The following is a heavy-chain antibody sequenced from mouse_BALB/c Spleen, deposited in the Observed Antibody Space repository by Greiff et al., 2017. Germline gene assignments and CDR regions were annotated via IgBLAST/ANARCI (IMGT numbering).Heavy chain of an antibody. V-gene: IGHV14-3*02. CDR3: ARAMITEGDYYAMDY. CDR1: GFNIKDTY. J-gene: IGHJ4*01. D-gene: IGHD2-4*01. Sequence: VQLKQSGAELVKPGASVKLSCTASGFNIKDTYMHWVKQRPEQGLEWIGRIDPANGNTKYDPKFQGKATITADTSSNTAYLQLSSLTSEDTAVYYCARAMITEGDYYAMDYWGQGTSVTVSS. CDR2: IDPANGNT.